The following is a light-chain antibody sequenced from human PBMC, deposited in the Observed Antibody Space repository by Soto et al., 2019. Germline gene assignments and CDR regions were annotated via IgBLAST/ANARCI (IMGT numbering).Light chain of an antibody. CDR3: CSYASSSSFDVV. CDR2: EGS. Sequence: QSALTQPASVSGSPGQSITISCTGTSSDVGSYNLVSWYQQHPGKAPKLMIYEGSNRPSGVSYRFSGSKSGNTASLTISGLQAEDEADYYCCSYASSSSFDVVFGGGTKLTVL. J-gene: IGLJ2*01. V-gene: IGLV2-23*01. CDR1: SSDVGSYNL.